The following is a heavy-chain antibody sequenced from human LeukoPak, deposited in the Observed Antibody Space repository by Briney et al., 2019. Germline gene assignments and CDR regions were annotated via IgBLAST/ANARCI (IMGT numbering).Heavy chain of an antibody. D-gene: IGHD3-10*01. V-gene: IGHV1-2*06. CDR3: ASLNGGPGGYYFDY. Sequence: ASVNVSCKASGYTFTGYYMHWVRQAPGQGLEWMGRINPNSGGTNYAQKFQGRVTMTRDTSISTAYMELSRLRSDDTAVYYCASLNGGPGGYYFDYWGQGTLVTVSS. CDR1: GYTFTGYY. CDR2: INPNSGGT. J-gene: IGHJ4*02.